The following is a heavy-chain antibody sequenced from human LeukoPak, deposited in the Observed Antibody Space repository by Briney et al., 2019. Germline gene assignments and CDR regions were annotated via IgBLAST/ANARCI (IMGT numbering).Heavy chain of an antibody. Sequence: PSETLSLTCTVSGGSISSGGYYWSWIRQPPGKGLEWIGYIYHSGSTYYNPSLKSRVTISIDRSKNQFSLKLSSVTAADTAVYYCARGRGWLQNGFDYWGQGTLVTVSS. CDR3: ARGRGWLQNGFDY. J-gene: IGHJ4*02. CDR1: GGSISSGGYY. V-gene: IGHV4-30-2*01. CDR2: IYHSGST. D-gene: IGHD5-24*01.